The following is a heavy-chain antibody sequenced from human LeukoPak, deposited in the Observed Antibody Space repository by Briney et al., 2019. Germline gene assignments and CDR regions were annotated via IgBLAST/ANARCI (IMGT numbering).Heavy chain of an antibody. CDR1: GFTFSSYG. CDR3: ANLPLVRGVILAVVY. CDR2: IRYDGSDK. Sequence: GGSLRLSCAASGFTFSSYGMHWVRQAPGKGLEWVAFIRYDGSDKYYADSVKGRFTISKDNSKNTLYLQMNSLRAEDTAVYYCANLPLVRGVILAVVYWGQGTLVTVSS. V-gene: IGHV3-30*02. D-gene: IGHD3-10*01. J-gene: IGHJ4*02.